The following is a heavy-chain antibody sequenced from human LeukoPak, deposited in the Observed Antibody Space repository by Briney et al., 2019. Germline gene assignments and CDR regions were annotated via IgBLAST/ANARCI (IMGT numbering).Heavy chain of an antibody. CDR1: GLTFSTYS. V-gene: IGHV3-48*01. CDR2: SSSSSSTI. J-gene: IGHJ4*02. Sequence: GLLRLSCAASGLTFSTYSRNWVRQAPGKGLEWVSGSSSSSSTIYYADSVKGRFTISRDNAKNSLYLQMNSLRAEDTAVYYCARGSTYYDSSGQVPFDYWGQGTLVTVSS. D-gene: IGHD3-22*01. CDR3: ARGSTYYDSSGQVPFDY.